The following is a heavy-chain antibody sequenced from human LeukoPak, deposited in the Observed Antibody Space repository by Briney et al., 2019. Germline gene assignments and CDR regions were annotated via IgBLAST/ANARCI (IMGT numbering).Heavy chain of an antibody. D-gene: IGHD3-22*01. V-gene: IGHV3-21*01. CDR1: GFTFNIYT. CDR3: ARRGGDSTGHQGEFDY. J-gene: IGHJ4*02. CDR2: ISSTSSDI. Sequence: PGGSLRLSCAASGFTFNIYTINWVRQGPGKELEWVSSISSTSSDIHYADSVKGRFTIFRDNAKNSLYLQMDSLRAEDTAVYYCARRGGDSTGHQGEFDYWGQGTLVTVSS.